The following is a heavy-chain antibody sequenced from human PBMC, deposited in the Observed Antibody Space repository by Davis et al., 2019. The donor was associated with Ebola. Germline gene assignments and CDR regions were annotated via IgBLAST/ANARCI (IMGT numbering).Heavy chain of an antibody. CDR1: GFIFRSYV. V-gene: IGHV3-23*01. Sequence: GGSLRLSCAASGFIFRSYVMSWVRQAPGKGLEWVSTLGTSADTYYADSVKGRFTISRDNSRNTLYLQINGLRVEDTAIYYCAKDTANIWFDIWGQGTMVTVSS. CDR3: AKDTANIWFDI. CDR2: LGTSADT. J-gene: IGHJ3*02. D-gene: IGHD2-21*02.